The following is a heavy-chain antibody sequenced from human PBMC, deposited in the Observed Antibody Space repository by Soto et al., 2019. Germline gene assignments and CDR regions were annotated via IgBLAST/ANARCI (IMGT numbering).Heavy chain of an antibody. CDR1: GGSISSSSYY. D-gene: IGHD3-9*01. CDR2: IYYSGST. Sequence: SETLSLTCTVSGGSISSSSYYWGWIRQPPGKGLEWIGSIYYSGSTYYNPSLKSRVTISVDTSKNQFSLKLSSVTAADTAVYYCARGDIFEKDAFDIWGQGTRVTVSS. CDR3: ARGDIFEKDAFDI. J-gene: IGHJ3*02. V-gene: IGHV4-39*01.